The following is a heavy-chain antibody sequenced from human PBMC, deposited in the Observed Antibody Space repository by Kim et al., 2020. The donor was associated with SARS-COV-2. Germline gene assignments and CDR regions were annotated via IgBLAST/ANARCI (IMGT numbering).Heavy chain of an antibody. CDR3: ARAPGWDHYASSAGWGFDY. Sequence: SETLSLTCTVSGGSISSGGHYWSWIRQHPGKGLEWIGYIYYSGSTYYKPSLKSRVTISVDTSNNQFSLKLSSVTAADTAIYYCARAPGWDHYASSAGWGFDYWGQGTLVTVSS. CDR2: IYYSGST. V-gene: IGHV4-31*03. D-gene: IGHD3-22*01. CDR1: GGSISSGGHY. J-gene: IGHJ4*02.